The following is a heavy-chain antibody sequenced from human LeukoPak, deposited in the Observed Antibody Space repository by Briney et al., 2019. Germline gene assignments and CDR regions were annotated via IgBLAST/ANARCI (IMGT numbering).Heavy chain of an antibody. V-gene: IGHV3-30*04. J-gene: IGHJ4*02. CDR3: ARWGRRYSEKDPGPH. CDR1: GFTFSSYA. Sequence: PGGSLRLSCAASGFTFSSYAMHWVRQAPGKGLEWVAVISYDGSNKYYADSVKGRFTISRDNSKNTLYLQMNSLRAEDTAVYYCARWGRRYSEKDPGPHWGQGTLVTVSS. D-gene: IGHD1-1*01. CDR2: ISYDGSNK.